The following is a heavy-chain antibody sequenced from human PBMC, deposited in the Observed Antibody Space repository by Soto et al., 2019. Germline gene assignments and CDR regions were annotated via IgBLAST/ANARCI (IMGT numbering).Heavy chain of an antibody. D-gene: IGHD2-15*01. J-gene: IGHJ4*02. CDR3: AKENRRGYCSGGICYGYFDY. V-gene: IGHV3-23*01. CDR2: ISGSGDST. CDR1: GFTFSNYA. Sequence: EVQLLESGGGLVQPGGSLRLSCTASGFTFSNYAMSWVRQAPGKGLEWVSTISGSGDSTNYADSVKGQFAISRDNSSNMLYVQMDSLRVEDTAVYYCAKENRRGYCSGGICYGYFDYWGQGTLVTVSS.